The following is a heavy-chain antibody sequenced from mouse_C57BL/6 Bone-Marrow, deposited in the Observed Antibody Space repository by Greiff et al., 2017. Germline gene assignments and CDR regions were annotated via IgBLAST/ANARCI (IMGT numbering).Heavy chain of an antibody. V-gene: IGHV1-82*01. J-gene: IGHJ1*03. D-gene: IGHD2-2*01. CDR2: IYPGDGDT. CDR1: GYAFSSSW. CDR3: ARVVTTRYWYFDV. Sequence: VQLQQSGPELVKPGASVKISCKASGYAFSSSWMNWVKQRPGKGLEWIGRIYPGDGDTNYNGKFKGKATLTADKSSSTAYMQLSSLTSEDSAVYFCARVVTTRYWYFDVWGTGTTVTVSS.